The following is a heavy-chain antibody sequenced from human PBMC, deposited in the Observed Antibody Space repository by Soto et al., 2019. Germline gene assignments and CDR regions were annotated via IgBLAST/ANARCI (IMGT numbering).Heavy chain of an antibody. CDR3: ARLRGSGHPAFFDY. D-gene: IGHD3-10*01. CDR1: GFTFSSYA. V-gene: IGHV3-30-3*01. CDR2: ISYDGSNK. Sequence: GGSLRLSCAASGFTFSSYAMHWVRQAPGKGLEWVAVISYDGSNKYYADSVKGRFTISRDNSKNTLYLQMNSLRAEDTAVYYCARLRGSGHPAFFDYWGQGILVTVSS. J-gene: IGHJ4*02.